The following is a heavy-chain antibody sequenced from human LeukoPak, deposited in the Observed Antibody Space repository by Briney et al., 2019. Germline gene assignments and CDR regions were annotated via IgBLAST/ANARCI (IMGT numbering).Heavy chain of an antibody. Sequence: GGSLRLSCAASGFTFSRHGMICVRQAPGKGLEWVAVISYDGSNKYYADSVKGRFTISRDNSKNTLYLQMNSLRAEDTAVYYCARGAGIVVVVAATDYWGQGTLVTVSS. D-gene: IGHD2-15*01. CDR1: GFTFSRHG. CDR3: ARGAGIVVVVAATDY. V-gene: IGHV3-30*03. CDR2: ISYDGSNK. J-gene: IGHJ4*02.